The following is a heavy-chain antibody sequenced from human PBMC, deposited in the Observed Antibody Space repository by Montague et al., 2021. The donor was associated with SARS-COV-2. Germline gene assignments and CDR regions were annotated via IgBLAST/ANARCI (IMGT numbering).Heavy chain of an antibody. Sequence: SETLSLTCTVSGGSISSFYWSWFWLPQGTGLEWMGNISDSGSSNYNYTLTLRVTMSVDTSTTQYSLKLNPVTAADTAVYYCASHYSATLPAVYWGQGTLVTVSS. CDR2: ISDSGSS. V-gene: IGHV4-59*08. J-gene: IGHJ4*02. D-gene: IGHD2-15*01. CDR1: GGSISSFY. CDR3: ASHYSATLPAVY.